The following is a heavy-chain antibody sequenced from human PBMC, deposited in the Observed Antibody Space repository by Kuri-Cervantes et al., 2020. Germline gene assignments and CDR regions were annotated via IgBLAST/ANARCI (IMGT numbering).Heavy chain of an antibody. V-gene: IGHV1-24*01. Sequence: ASVKVSCKVSGYTLTELSMHWVRQAPGKGLEWMGGLDPEDGETIYAQKFQGRVTMTRDTSTSTVYMELSSLRSEDTAVYYCAREVATTFDYWGQGTLVTVSS. J-gene: IGHJ4*02. CDR2: LDPEDGET. D-gene: IGHD5-12*01. CDR3: AREVATTFDY. CDR1: GYTLTELS.